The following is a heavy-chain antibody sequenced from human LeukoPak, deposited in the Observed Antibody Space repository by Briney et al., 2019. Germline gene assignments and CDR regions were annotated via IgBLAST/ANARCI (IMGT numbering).Heavy chain of an antibody. CDR1: GFPFSAYD. CDR2: FGSAGDT. CDR3: VRGALPGDNWYFDL. Sequence: PGGSLRLSCAASGFPFSAYDMHWVRQAPGKGLEWVSAFGSAGDTYYPVAVKGRFTISRDYAMNSAYLQKNSLRAGDTAVYFCVRGALPGDNWYFDLWGRGTLVTVAS. J-gene: IGHJ2*01. V-gene: IGHV3-13*01.